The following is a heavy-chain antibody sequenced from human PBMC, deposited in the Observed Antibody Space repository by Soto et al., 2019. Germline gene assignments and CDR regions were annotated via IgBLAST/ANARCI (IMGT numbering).Heavy chain of an antibody. V-gene: IGHV3-23*01. D-gene: IGHD3-3*01. Sequence: PGGSLRLSCAASGFTFSSYAMSWVRQAPGKGLEWVSAISGSGGSTYYADSVKGRFTISRDNSKNTLYLQMNSMRAEDTAVYYCANFLGVVRYYFDYWGNGTLVTVSS. CDR2: ISGSGGST. J-gene: IGHJ4*01. CDR3: ANFLGVVRYYFDY. CDR1: GFTFSSYA.